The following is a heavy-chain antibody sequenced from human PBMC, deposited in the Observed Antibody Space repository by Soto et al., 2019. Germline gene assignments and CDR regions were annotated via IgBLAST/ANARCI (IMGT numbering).Heavy chain of an antibody. D-gene: IGHD5-12*01. J-gene: IGHJ2*01. CDR2: RSYDGSNK. CDR1: GFTFSSYA. V-gene: IGHV3-30-3*01. Sequence: QVQLVESGGGVVQPGRSLRLSCAASGFTFSSYAMHWVRQAPGKGLEWVAVRSYDGSNKYYAYSVKGRFTIARNNSKNTLYLQMNSLRAEDTAVYYCARPLWRDGYNWGYFDLWGRGTLVTGSS. CDR3: ARPLWRDGYNWGYFDL.